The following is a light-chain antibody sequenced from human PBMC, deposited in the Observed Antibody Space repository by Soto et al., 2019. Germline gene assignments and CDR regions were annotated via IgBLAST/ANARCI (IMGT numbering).Light chain of an antibody. CDR1: QSISSW. V-gene: IGKV1-5*03. Sequence: DNHMTQSPSTLSASVGDRVTITCRASQSISSWLAWYQQKPGKAPNLLIYKASSLRSGVPSRFSGSGSGTEFTLTISSLQPDDSATYYCQHYNSYSEAFGQGTKVDIK. CDR2: KAS. J-gene: IGKJ1*01. CDR3: QHYNSYSEA.